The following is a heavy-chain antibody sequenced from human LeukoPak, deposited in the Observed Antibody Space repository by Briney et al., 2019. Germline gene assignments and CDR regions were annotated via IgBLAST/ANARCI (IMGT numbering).Heavy chain of an antibody. CDR3: VTHYASGFDI. CDR2: IYYNGYT. J-gene: IGHJ3*02. D-gene: IGHD3-10*01. CDR1: GGSISSYY. Sequence: PSETLSLICTVSGGSISSYYWSWIRQPPGKGLEWIGVIYYNGYTNNNPSLKSRVTISLDTSKDQISLKMNSVTAADTAVYYCVTHYASGFDIWGQGTLVTVSS. V-gene: IGHV4-59*01.